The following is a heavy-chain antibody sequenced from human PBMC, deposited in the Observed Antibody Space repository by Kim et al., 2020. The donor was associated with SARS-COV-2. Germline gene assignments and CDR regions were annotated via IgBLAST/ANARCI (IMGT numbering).Heavy chain of an antibody. CDR3: AKTTGAQLDY. CDR2: IDYSGTS. D-gene: IGHD7-27*01. CDR1: GDSLITGGYF. J-gene: IGHJ4*02. V-gene: IGHV4-31*03. Sequence: SESLSLTCTVSGDSLITGGYFWSWIRQHPGKGLEWIGYIDYSGTSYYSESLKSRVALSIDTSTNQFSLRLSSVTAADTAVYYCAKTTGAQLDYWGQGTLGTVSS.